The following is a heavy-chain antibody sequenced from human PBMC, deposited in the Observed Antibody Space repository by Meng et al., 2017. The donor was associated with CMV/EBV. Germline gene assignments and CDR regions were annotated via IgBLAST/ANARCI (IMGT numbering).Heavy chain of an antibody. J-gene: IGHJ4*02. CDR3: ARDGNYHGV. D-gene: IGHD1-7*01. V-gene: IGHV3-53*01. CDR2: IYSEGTT. Sequence: QLGEYGGCLIQPGGSLRLSCAASGFTVSTNYMRWFRQAPGKGLEWVSLIYSEGTTDYADSVKGRFTISRDNSKNTLYLQMNSLRAEDTAVYYCARDGNYHGVWGQGTLVTVSS. CDR1: GFTVSTNY.